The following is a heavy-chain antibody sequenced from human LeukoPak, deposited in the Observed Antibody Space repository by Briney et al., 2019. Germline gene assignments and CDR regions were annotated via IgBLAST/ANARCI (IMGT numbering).Heavy chain of an antibody. CDR2: INHSGST. Sequence: PSETLSLTCAVYGGSFSGYYWSWIRQPPGKGLEWIGEINHSGSTNYNPSLKSRVTISVDTSKNQFSLKLSSVTAADTAVYYCARGGHWDSSWYWMVGYFDYWGQGTLVTVSS. J-gene: IGHJ4*02. CDR3: ARGGHWDSSWYWMVGYFDY. D-gene: IGHD6-13*01. V-gene: IGHV4-34*01. CDR1: GGSFSGYY.